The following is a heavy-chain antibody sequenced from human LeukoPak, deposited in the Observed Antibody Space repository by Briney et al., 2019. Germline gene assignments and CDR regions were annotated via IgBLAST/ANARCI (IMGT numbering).Heavy chain of an antibody. D-gene: IGHD6-13*01. CDR1: GFTFSSYA. V-gene: IGHV3-21*01. CDR2: ISSSSSYI. Sequence: GGSLRLSCAASGFTFSSYAMSWVRQAPGKGLEWVSSISSSSSYIYYADSVKGRFTISRDNAKNSLYLQMNSLRAEDTAVYYCARTAGSYYYYYYMDVWGKGTTVTVSS. J-gene: IGHJ6*03. CDR3: ARTAGSYYYYYYMDV.